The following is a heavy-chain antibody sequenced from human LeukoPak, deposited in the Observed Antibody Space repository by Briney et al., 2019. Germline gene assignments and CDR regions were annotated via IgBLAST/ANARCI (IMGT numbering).Heavy chain of an antibody. V-gene: IGHV3-23*01. CDR1: GFTFSSYA. CDR2: ISGSGGST. Sequence: GGSLRLSCAASGFTFSSYAMSWVRQAPGKGLEWVSAISGSGGSTYYADSVKGRFTISRDNSKNALYLQMNSLRAEDTAVYYCAKDMGISSGWYAFDIWGQGTMVTVSS. D-gene: IGHD6-19*01. CDR3: AKDMGISSGWYAFDI. J-gene: IGHJ3*02.